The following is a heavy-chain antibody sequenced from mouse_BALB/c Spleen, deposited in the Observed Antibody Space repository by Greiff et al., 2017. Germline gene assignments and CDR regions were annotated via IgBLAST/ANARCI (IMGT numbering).Heavy chain of an antibody. CDR3: TTGWYDAMDY. J-gene: IGHJ4*01. CDR1: GYTFTSYW. CDR2: IYPSDSYT. D-gene: IGHD3-3*01. V-gene: IGHV1-69*02. Sequence: QVQLQQPGAELVRPGASVKLSCKASGYTFTSYWINWVKQRPGQGLEWIGNIYPSDSYTNYNQKFKDKATLTVDKSSSTAYMQLSSPTSEDSAVYYCTTGWYDAMDYWGQGTSVTVSS.